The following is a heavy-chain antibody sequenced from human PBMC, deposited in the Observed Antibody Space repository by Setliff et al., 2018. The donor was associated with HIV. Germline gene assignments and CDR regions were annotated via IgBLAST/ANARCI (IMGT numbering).Heavy chain of an antibody. CDR1: GGSISSSSYY. D-gene: IGHD3-10*01. CDR2: IYYSGST. V-gene: IGHV4-39*07. J-gene: IGHJ4*02. CDR3: ARERRYYGSGSSL. Sequence: KASETLSLTCTVSGGSISSSSYYWGWIRQPPGKGLEWIGSIYYSGSTYYNPSLKSRVTISVDTSKNQFSLKLSSVTAADTAVYYCARERRYYGSGSSLWGQGTLVTVSS.